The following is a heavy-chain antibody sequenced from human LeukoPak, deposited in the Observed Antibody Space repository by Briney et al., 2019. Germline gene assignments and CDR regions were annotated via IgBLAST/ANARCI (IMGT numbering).Heavy chain of an antibody. D-gene: IGHD5-18*01. CDR1: GGTFSSYA. CDR3: ARDLIQLGLRIYYYYGMDV. CDR2: IIPIFGTA. V-gene: IGHV1-69*13. Sequence: ASVKVSCKASGGTFSSYAISWVRQAPGQGLEWMGGIIPIFGTANYAQKFQGRVTITADESTSTAYMELSSLRSEDTAVYYCARDLIQLGLRIYYYYGMDVWGQGTTVTVSS. J-gene: IGHJ6*02.